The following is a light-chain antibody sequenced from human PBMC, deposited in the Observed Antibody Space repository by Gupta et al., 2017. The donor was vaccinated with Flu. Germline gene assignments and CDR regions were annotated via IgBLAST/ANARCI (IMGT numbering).Light chain of an antibody. Sequence: QLVLTQSPSASASLGASVKLTCTLSSGHSSYAIAWHQQQPEKGPRYLMKRNREGSHSKGDGIPERVAASSSGDERYLNISSLQSEDESDEDCQTWGTGPWLGVGGGTKLTVL. CDR3: QTWGTGPWLG. J-gene: IGLJ2*01. CDR2: RNREGSH. V-gene: IGLV4-69*01. CDR1: SGHSSYA.